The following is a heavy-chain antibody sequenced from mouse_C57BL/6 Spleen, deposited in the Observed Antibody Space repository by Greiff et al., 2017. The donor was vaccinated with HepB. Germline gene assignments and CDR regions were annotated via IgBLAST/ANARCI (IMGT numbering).Heavy chain of an antibody. CDR2: IHPNSGST. V-gene: IGHV1-64*01. CDR3: APIYLGYFDV. D-gene: IGHD2-1*01. CDR1: GYTFTSYW. J-gene: IGHJ1*03. Sequence: QVQQQPGAELVKPGASVKLSCKASGYTFTSYWMHWVKQRPGQGLEWIGMIHPNSGSTNYNEKLKSKATLTVDKSSSTAYMQLSSLTSEDSAVYYCAPIYLGYFDVWGTGTTVTVSS.